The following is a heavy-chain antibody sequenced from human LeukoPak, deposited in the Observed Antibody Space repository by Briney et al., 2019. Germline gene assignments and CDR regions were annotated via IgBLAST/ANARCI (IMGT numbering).Heavy chain of an antibody. V-gene: IGHV3-21*04. D-gene: IGHD6-6*01. CDR1: GFTFSSYS. J-gene: IGHJ4*02. CDR2: ISSSGSYI. CDR3: AKRWHSSSYYDY. Sequence: GGSLRLSCAASGFTFSSYSMNWVRQAPAKGLEWVSSISSSGSYIYYADSVKGRFTISRDNSKNTLYLQMNSMGAVGTAVYYCAKRWHSSSYYDYWGQGTLVSVSS.